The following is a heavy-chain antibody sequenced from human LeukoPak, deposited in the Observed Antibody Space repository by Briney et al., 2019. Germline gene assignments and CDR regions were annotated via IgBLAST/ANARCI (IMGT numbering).Heavy chain of an antibody. J-gene: IGHJ6*03. D-gene: IGHD3-3*01. CDR1: GFTFSKYD. CDR2: ISRDGTT. V-gene: IGHV3-23*01. CDR3: ATRDYDFWSGSHLYYYYYMDV. Sequence: GGSLRLSCAASGFTFSKYDMYWIRQAPGKGLECVSVISRDGTTYYADSVKGRFTISRDNSQNTLSLQMNSLKAEDTAVYYCATRDYDFWSGSHLYYYYYMDVWGKGTTVTVSS.